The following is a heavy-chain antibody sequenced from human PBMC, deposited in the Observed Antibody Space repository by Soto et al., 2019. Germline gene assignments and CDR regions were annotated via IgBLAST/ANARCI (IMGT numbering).Heavy chain of an antibody. CDR2: IRSKTDGGAV. CDR3: TTERGWGGVGY. V-gene: IGHV3-15*07. D-gene: IGHD2-21*01. J-gene: IGHJ4*02. CDR1: DLTLSNAW. Sequence: EVQLVESGGGLVKPGESLRLSCVASDLTLSNAWLNWVRQAPGKGLEWVGRIRSKTDGGAVDYVAPVKGRFTITRDDSENTLYLQMNSLKTDDTAVYYCTTERGWGGVGYWGQGALVTVSS.